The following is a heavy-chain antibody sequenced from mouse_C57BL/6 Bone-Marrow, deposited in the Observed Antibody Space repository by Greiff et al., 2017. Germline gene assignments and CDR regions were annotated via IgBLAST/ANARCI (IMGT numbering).Heavy chain of an antibody. CDR1: GFNIKDYY. CDR2: IDPEDGET. D-gene: IGHD1-1*01. J-gene: IGHJ2*01. Sequence: EVKLQESGAELVKPGASVQLSCTASGFNIKDYYIHWVKQRTEQGLEWIGRIDPEDGETKYAPKFPDKATITADKASNTAYLQLSSLTSEDTAVYYCTRSLIYYGTNYWGQGTTLTVSS. V-gene: IGHV14-2*01. CDR3: TRSLIYYGTNY.